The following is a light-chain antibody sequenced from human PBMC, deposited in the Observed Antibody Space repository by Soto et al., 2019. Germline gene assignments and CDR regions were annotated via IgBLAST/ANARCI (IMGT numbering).Light chain of an antibody. Sequence: EIVLTQSPATLSSSPGERATLSCRASQSVSNNLAWYQQKPGQAPRLLIHGASTRATGIPARFSGSGSGTEFTLTIGSLQSEDFAVYYCQQYNNWPVTFGQGTRLEIK. CDR2: GAS. CDR3: QQYNNWPVT. CDR1: QSVSNN. J-gene: IGKJ5*01. V-gene: IGKV3-15*01.